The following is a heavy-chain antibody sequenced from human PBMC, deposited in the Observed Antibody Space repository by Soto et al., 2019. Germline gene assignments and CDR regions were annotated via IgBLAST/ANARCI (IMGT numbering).Heavy chain of an antibody. CDR1: GVSISNSSYY. Sequence: SETLSLTCTVSGVSISNSSYYWGWIRRPPGKGLEWIGTIYYSGITYYNPSLKSRVTISVDTSKNQFSLKLTSVTAADTAVYYCARHASNWGQGTLVTVSS. CDR2: IYYSGIT. J-gene: IGHJ4*02. V-gene: IGHV4-39*01. CDR3: ARHASN.